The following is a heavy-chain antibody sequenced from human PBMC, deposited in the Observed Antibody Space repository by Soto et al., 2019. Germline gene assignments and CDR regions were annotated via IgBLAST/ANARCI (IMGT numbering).Heavy chain of an antibody. CDR1: GDSISGGASF. Sequence: SETLSLTCTVSGDSISGGASFWSWIRQPPGKGLEWIANVYYSGSSYYNPSLKSRLTISVDTTKNQFSLQLKSMTAADTAVYYCAKLSCTSSTCYFPGWFDPWGQGTLVTVS. J-gene: IGHJ5*02. D-gene: IGHD2-2*01. CDR3: AKLSCTSSTCYFPGWFDP. V-gene: IGHV4-31*03. CDR2: VYYSGSS.